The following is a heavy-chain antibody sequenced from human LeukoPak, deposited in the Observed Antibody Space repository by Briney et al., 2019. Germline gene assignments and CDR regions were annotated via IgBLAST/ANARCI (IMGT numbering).Heavy chain of an antibody. CDR2: INPNSGGT. CDR1: GYTFTGYY. V-gene: IGHV1-2*02. J-gene: IGHJ2*01. CDR3: ASSVVPAAYWCFDL. D-gene: IGHD2-2*01. Sequence: ASVKVSCKASGYTFTGYYMHWVRQAPGQGLEWMGWINPNSGGTNYAQKFQGRVTMTRDTSISTAYMELSRLRSDDTAVYYCASSVVPAAYWCFDLWGRGTLVTVSS.